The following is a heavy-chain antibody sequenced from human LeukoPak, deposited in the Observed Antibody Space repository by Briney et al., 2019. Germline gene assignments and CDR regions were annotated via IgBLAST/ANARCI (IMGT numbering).Heavy chain of an antibody. V-gene: IGHV1-69*13. Sequence: SVKVSCKASGGTFSIYAISWVRQAPGQGLEWMGGIIPIFGTANYAQKFQGRVTITADESTSTAYMELSSLRSEDTAVYYCARTYYYDSSGYPTDYFDYWGQGTLVTVSS. D-gene: IGHD3-22*01. CDR1: GGTFSIYA. CDR2: IIPIFGTA. CDR3: ARTYYYDSSGYPTDYFDY. J-gene: IGHJ4*02.